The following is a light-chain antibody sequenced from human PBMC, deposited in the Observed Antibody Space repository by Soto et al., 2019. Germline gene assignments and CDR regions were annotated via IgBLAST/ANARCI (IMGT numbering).Light chain of an antibody. CDR3: QHYNDWPT. CDR1: QSVRSN. CDR2: GAS. Sequence: ETVMTQSPATLSVYPGERATLSCRASQSVRSNLAWYQQKPGQAPRLLIYGASTRATGIPARFSGSGSGTEFTLTISSLQSEDFAVYYCQHYNDWPTFGLGTKVDI. V-gene: IGKV3-15*01. J-gene: IGKJ1*01.